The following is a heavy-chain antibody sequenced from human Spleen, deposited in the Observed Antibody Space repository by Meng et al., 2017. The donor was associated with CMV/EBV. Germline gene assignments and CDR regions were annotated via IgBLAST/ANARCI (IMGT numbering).Heavy chain of an antibody. V-gene: IGHV3-21*01. CDR1: GFTFSSYS. CDR3: ARLVGASYSDY. Sequence: GGSLRLSCAVSGFTFSSYSMNWVRQAPGKGLEWVSSITSSSYIYYADSVKGRFTISKDNAQNSLYLQMNNLRAEDTAVYYCARLVGASYSDYWGRGTLVTVSS. D-gene: IGHD6-6*01. CDR2: ITSSSYI. J-gene: IGHJ4*02.